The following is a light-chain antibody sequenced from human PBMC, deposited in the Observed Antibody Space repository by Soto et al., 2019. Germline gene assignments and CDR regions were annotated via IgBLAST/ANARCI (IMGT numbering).Light chain of an antibody. CDR1: QGISTS. CDR3: QQLNSYPRT. V-gene: IGKV1-9*01. J-gene: IGKJ1*01. Sequence: DIQLTQSPSFLSASVGDRVTITCRASQGISTSLAWYQQKPGKAPKLLIYAASTLQSGVPLRFSGSGSGTEFTLTTSSLQPEDFATYYCQQLNSYPRTFGQGTKVEIK. CDR2: AAS.